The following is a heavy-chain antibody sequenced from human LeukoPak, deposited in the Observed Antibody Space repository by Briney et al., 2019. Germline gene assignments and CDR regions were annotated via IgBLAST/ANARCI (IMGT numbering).Heavy chain of an antibody. V-gene: IGHV3-30*03. CDR3: TRYDSSRFDP. J-gene: IGHJ5*02. D-gene: IGHD3-3*01. CDR2: TAYDGSRK. Sequence: GKSLRLSCAGSGXTFSGYGMHWVRQAPGKGLEWVTGTAYDGSRKHYADSVKGRFTISRDNSRNTMDLQMNSLRVEDTAIYHCTRYDSSRFDPWGQGTLVIVSS. CDR1: GXTFSGYG.